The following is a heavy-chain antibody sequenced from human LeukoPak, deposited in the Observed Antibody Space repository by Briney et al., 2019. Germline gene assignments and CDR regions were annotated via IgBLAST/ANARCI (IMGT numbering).Heavy chain of an antibody. J-gene: IGHJ4*02. CDR1: GFTFSSYS. D-gene: IGHD6-25*01. CDR2: ISSSSGYI. Sequence: GGSLRLSCAASGFTFSSYSMNWVRQAPGKGLEWVSSISSSSGYIYYADSVKGRFTISRDNTKNSLYLQMNSLRAEDTAVYYCACSIAADPFDYWGQGTLVTVSS. V-gene: IGHV3-21*01. CDR3: ACSIAADPFDY.